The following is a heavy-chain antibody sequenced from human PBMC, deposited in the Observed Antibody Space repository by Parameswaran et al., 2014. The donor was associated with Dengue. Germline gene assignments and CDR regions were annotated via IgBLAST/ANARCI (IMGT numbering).Heavy chain of an antibody. CDR3: ARDRGSIVVVAATVGYYFDY. Sequence: VRQAPGKGLEWVANIKQDGSEKYYVDSVKGRFTISRDNAKNSLYLQMNSLRAEDTAVYYCARDRGSIVVVAATVGYYFDYWGQGTPVTVSS. D-gene: IGHD2-15*01. V-gene: IGHV3-7*01. J-gene: IGHJ4*02. CDR2: IKQDGSEK.